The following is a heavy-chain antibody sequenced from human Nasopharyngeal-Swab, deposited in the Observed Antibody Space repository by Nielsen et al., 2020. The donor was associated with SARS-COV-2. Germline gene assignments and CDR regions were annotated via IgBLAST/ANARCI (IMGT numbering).Heavy chain of an antibody. D-gene: IGHD2-2*01. J-gene: IGHJ4*02. CDR2: ISEDGSIT. Sequence: GGSLRLSCAASGFTFSSRWMHWVRQAPGKGLAWVSRISEDGSITTYADSVKGRFTISRDNAKNTLFLQMHSLRADDTAIYYCASQLGHPDSWGQGTLVTVSS. CDR3: ASQLGHPDS. CDR1: GFTFSSRW. V-gene: IGHV3-74*01.